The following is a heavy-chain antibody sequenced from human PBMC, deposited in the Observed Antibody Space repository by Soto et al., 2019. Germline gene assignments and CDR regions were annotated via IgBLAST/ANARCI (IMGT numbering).Heavy chain of an antibody. Sequence: GGSLRLSCAASGFTFSSYAMSWVRQAPGKGLEWVSAISGSGGSTYYADSVKGRFTISRDNSKNTLYLQMNSLRAEDTAVYYSAKESKRWLHPAPFDSWGQGTLVTVSS. CDR3: AKESKRWLHPAPFDS. CDR2: ISGSGGST. V-gene: IGHV3-23*01. J-gene: IGHJ4*02. CDR1: GFTFSSYA. D-gene: IGHD5-12*01.